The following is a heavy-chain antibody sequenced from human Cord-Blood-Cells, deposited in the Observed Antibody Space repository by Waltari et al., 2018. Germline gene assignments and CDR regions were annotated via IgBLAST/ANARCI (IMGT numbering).Heavy chain of an antibody. V-gene: IGHV4-34*01. J-gene: IGHJ6*02. CDR1: GGSFSGYY. CDR3: ASLNYYYYYGMDV. Sequence: QVQLQQWGAGLLKPSETLSLTCAVSGGSFSGYYWSWFRQPPGKGLEWIGEINHSGSTNYNPSLKSRVTISVDTSKNQFSLKLSSVTAADTAVYYCASLNYYYYYGMDVWGQGTTVTVSS. CDR2: INHSGST.